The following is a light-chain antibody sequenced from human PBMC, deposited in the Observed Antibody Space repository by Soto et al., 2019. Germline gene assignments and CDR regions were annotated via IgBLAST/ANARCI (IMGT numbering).Light chain of an antibody. CDR1: SSDVGGYNY. J-gene: IGLJ2*01. Sequence: QSVLTQPPSASGAPGQSVPISCIGTSSDVGGYNYVSWYQQHPGKAPKLMIYEVSKRPSGVPDRFSGSKSGNTSSLTVSGLQAEDEADYYCSPYAASNNFGVFGGGTKLTVL. V-gene: IGLV2-8*01. CDR2: EVS. CDR3: SPYAASNNFGV.